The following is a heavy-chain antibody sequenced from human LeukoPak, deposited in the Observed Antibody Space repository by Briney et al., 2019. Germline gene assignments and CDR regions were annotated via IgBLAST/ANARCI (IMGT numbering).Heavy chain of an antibody. J-gene: IGHJ4*02. CDR3: TRESVVFSSFGF. Sequence: PSGTLSLTCAVSGGSISTTNWCWLVRQPPEKGLELIGVVHLNGATNYNPPLESRFSISIDKSNNHLSLEVTSVTAADTAMYYCTRESVVFSSFGFWGQGTLVTVSS. V-gene: IGHV4-4*02. D-gene: IGHD2-21*01. CDR1: GGSISTTNW. CDR2: VHLNGAT.